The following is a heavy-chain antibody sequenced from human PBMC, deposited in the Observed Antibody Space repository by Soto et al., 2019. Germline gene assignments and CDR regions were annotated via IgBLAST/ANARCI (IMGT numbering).Heavy chain of an antibody. Sequence: GGSLRLSCAASGFTFSSYAISWVRQAPGKGLEWVSAISGSGGSTYYADSVKGRFTISRDNSKNTLYLQMNSLRAEDTAVYYCAKAMDVVVVAATHDYYYYYGMDVWGQGTTVTVSS. J-gene: IGHJ6*02. D-gene: IGHD2-15*01. V-gene: IGHV3-23*01. CDR1: GFTFSSYA. CDR3: AKAMDVVVVAATHDYYYYYGMDV. CDR2: ISGSGGST.